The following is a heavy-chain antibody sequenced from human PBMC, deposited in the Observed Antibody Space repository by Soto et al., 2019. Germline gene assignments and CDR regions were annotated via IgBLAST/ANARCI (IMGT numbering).Heavy chain of an antibody. V-gene: IGHV3-7*04. Sequence: AGGSLRLSCAASGFPFSGYWMTWVRQAPGRGLEGVANISPDGSEEYYVDSVKGRVTISRDSANNSVYLQMNSLRVVDTALYYCTRDLNHGSGPRGQGTQVTVSS. D-gene: IGHD2-8*02. J-gene: IGHJ5*02. CDR2: ISPDGSEE. CDR3: TRDLNHGSGP. CDR1: GFPFSGYW.